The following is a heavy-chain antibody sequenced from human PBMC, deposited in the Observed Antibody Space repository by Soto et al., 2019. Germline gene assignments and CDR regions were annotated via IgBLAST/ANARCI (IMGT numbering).Heavy chain of an antibody. V-gene: IGHV3-23*01. CDR2: ISGSGGST. CDR1: GFTFSSYA. J-gene: IGHJ4*02. D-gene: IGHD1-26*01. Sequence: EVQLLESGGGLVQPGGSLRLSCAASGFTFSSYAMRWVRQAPGKGLEWVSAISGSGGSTYYADSVKGRFTISRDNSKNALYLQMNSLRAEDTAVYYCARRGSGSYYDCWGQGTLVTVSS. CDR3: ARRGSGSYYDC.